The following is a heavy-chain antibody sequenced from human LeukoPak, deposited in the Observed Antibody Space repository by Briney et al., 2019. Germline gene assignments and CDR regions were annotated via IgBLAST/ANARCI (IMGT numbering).Heavy chain of an antibody. Sequence: SQTLSLTCAVSGVSISSGGYSWSWLRQPPGKGLEWIGYIYHSGSTYYNPSLKSRVTISVDRSKNQFSLKLSSVTAADTAVYYCASSGWFNWFDPWGQGTLVTVSS. D-gene: IGHD6-19*01. CDR1: GVSISSGGYS. CDR2: IYHSGST. J-gene: IGHJ5*02. V-gene: IGHV4-30-2*01. CDR3: ASSGWFNWFDP.